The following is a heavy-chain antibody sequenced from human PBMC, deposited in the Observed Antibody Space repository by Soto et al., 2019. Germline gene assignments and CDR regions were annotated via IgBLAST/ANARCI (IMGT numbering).Heavy chain of an antibody. D-gene: IGHD2-2*02. V-gene: IGHV1-69*13. Sequence: SVKVSCKASGGTFSSYAISWVRQAPGQGLEWMGRIIPIFGTANYAQKFQGRVTITADESTSTAYMELSSLRSEDTAVYYCARGPDIVVVPAAIPYYYYGIDVWGQGTTVTVSS. CDR3: ARGPDIVVVPAAIPYYYYGIDV. CDR2: IIPIFGTA. CDR1: GGTFSSYA. J-gene: IGHJ6*02.